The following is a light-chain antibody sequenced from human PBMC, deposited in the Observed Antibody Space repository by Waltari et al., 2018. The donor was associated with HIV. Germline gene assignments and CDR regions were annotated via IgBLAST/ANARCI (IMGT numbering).Light chain of an antibody. V-gene: IGLV3-25*03. Sequence: SYDLTQTPSLSVSPGQTARINCSRGALPKKYSSWDRQKAGQAPVLLIYKDIERPSGIPERISGSESGTGITLTISGVQAEDEGDYFCQSTDFDGTWVFGGGTRLTVL. J-gene: IGLJ3*02. CDR2: KDI. CDR1: ALPKKY. CDR3: QSTDFDGTWV.